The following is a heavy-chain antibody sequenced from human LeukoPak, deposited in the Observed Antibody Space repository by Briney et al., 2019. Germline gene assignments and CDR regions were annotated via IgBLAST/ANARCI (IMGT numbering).Heavy chain of an antibody. V-gene: IGHV3-21*01. Sequence: GGSLRLSCAASGFTFSSYWMSWVRQAPGKGLEWVSSISSSSSYMSYAASVKGRFTISRDNAKNSLYLQMNSLRAEDTAVYYCAIQIGGSVYWGQGTLVTVSS. D-gene: IGHD3-10*01. CDR3: AIQIGGSVY. J-gene: IGHJ4*02. CDR2: ISSSSSYM. CDR1: GFTFSSYW.